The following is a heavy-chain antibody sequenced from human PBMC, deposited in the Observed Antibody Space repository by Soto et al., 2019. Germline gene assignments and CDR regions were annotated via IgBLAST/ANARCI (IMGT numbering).Heavy chain of an antibody. Sequence: PSETLSLTCTVSSASFTVYYWSWIRQPPGKGLEWIGYIYYSGSTSYNPSLTSRVTLSADTSKNQFSLELRSVTAADTAVYYCARDAGGPGDYWGQGVLVTVSS. J-gene: IGHJ4*02. CDR2: IYYSGST. CDR3: ARDAGGPGDY. D-gene: IGHD2-15*01. V-gene: IGHV4-59*01. CDR1: SASFTVYY.